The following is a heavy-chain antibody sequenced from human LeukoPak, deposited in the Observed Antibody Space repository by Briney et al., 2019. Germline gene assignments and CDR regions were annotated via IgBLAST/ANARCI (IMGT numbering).Heavy chain of an antibody. CDR3: ARITYDFWSGYYMPDDP. V-gene: IGHV1-18*01. CDR2: ISIYNGNT. J-gene: IGHJ5*02. Sequence: ASVKVSCKASGYTFTSYGISWVRQAPGQGLEWMGCISIYNGNTDYAQKLRGRVTMTTDTSTSTAYLELRGLRSDDTAVYYCARITYDFWSGYYMPDDPWGQGTLVTVSS. CDR1: GYTFTSYG. D-gene: IGHD3-3*01.